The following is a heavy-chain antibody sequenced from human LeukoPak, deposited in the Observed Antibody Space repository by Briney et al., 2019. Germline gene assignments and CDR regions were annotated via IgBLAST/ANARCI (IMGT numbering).Heavy chain of an antibody. D-gene: IGHD3-22*01. CDR3: AARNYYDSRGFYVSYYFDF. V-gene: IGHV3-48*03. J-gene: IGHJ4*02. CDR1: GFTFSSYE. CDR2: INSSGSAI. Sequence: GGSLRLSCAASGFTFSSYEVNWVRQSPGKGLEWVSYINSSGSAIYYADSVKGRFTISRDNAENSLYLQMNSLRAEDTAVYYCAARNYYDSRGFYVSYYFDFWGQGALVTVSS.